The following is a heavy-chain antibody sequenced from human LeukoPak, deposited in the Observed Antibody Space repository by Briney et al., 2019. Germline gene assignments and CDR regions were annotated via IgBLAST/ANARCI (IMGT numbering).Heavy chain of an antibody. CDR3: ARADRLHGGPYLIGP. Sequence: ASVKVSCKTSGYSFTDYYMHWVRQAPGQGLEWMGWINPNSGGTSSAQKFQGRVTMTRDTSITTVYMEMNWLTSDDTAIYYRARADRLHGGPYLIGPWGQGTLVTVSS. V-gene: IGHV1-2*02. D-gene: IGHD2-21*01. CDR1: GYSFTDYY. CDR2: INPNSGGT. J-gene: IGHJ5*02.